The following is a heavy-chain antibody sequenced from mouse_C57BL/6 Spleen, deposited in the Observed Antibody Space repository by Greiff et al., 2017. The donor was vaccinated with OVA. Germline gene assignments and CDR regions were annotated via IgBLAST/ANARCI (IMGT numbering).Heavy chain of an antibody. V-gene: IGHV1-69*01. CDR1: GYTFTSYW. Sequence: VQLQQSGAELVMPGASVKLSCKASGYTFTSYWMHWVKQRPGQGLEWIGEIDPSDSYTNYNQKFKGKSTLTVDKSSSTAYMQLSSLTSEDSAVYYCARRDYDCFDYWGQGTTLTVSS. CDR2: IDPSDSYT. J-gene: IGHJ2*01. D-gene: IGHD2-4*01. CDR3: ARRDYDCFDY.